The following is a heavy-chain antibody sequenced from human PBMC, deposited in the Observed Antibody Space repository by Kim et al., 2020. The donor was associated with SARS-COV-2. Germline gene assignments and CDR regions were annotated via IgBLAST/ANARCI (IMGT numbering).Heavy chain of an antibody. CDR2: IYYSGST. Sequence: SETLSLTCTVSGGSISSGDYYCSWIRQHPGKVLECIEYIYYSGSTYYNPSLKSRVTISVDTSKNQFSLKLSSVTAADTAVYYWARVVVQGVIIARYYYMDVWGKGTTVTVSS. CDR3: ARVVVQGVIIARYYYMDV. V-gene: IGHV4-31*03. D-gene: IGHD3-10*01. J-gene: IGHJ6*03. CDR1: GGSISSGDYY.